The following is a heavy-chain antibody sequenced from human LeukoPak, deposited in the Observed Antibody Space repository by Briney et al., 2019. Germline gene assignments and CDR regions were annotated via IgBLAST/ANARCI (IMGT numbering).Heavy chain of an antibody. CDR3: ARGNRVGATDY. CDR1: GGSISSYY. Sequence: SETLSLTCTVSGGSISSYYGSWIRQPPGKGLGWIGYIYYSGSTNYNPSLKSRVTISVDTSKNQFSLKLSSVTAADTAVYYCARGNRVGATDYWGQGTLVTVSS. V-gene: IGHV4-59*01. D-gene: IGHD1-26*01. J-gene: IGHJ4*02. CDR2: IYYSGST.